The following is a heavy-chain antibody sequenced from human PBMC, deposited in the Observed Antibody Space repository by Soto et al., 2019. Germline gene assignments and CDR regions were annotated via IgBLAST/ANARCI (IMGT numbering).Heavy chain of an antibody. CDR3: TRLTNIAPYYFDY. CDR1: GFTFGNYA. D-gene: IGHD6-13*01. CDR2: IRSKVFNRTT. J-gene: IGHJ4*02. V-gene: IGHV3-49*04. Sequence: GGSLRLSCTVSGFTFGNYALTWVRQAPGKAPEWVGLIRSKVFNRTTEYATSVKGRFTLTRDDSKNIASLQMNSLKTEDTAVYYCTRLTNIAPYYFDYWGQGTLVTVSS.